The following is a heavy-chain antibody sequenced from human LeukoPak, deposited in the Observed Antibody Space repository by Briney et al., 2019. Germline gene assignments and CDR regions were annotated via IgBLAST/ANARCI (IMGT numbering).Heavy chain of an antibody. Sequence: PGGSLRLSCAASGFTVSSNYMSWVRQAPGKGLEWVSVIYSGGSTYYADSVKGRFTISRDNSKNTLYLQMNSLRAEDTAVYYCARAPPIYGGYYFDYWGQGTLVTVSP. J-gene: IGHJ4*02. CDR2: IYSGGST. CDR3: ARAPPIYGGYYFDY. V-gene: IGHV3-66*01. CDR1: GFTVSSNY. D-gene: IGHD5-12*01.